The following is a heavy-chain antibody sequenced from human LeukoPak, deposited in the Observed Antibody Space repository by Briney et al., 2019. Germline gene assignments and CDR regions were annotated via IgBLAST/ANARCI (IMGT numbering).Heavy chain of an antibody. V-gene: IGHV3-11*04. D-gene: IGHD3-22*01. J-gene: IGHJ4*02. CDR1: GFTFSDYY. CDR3: AKAGVGGYYYGDY. Sequence: PGGSLRLSCAASGFTFSDYYMSWIRQAPGKGLEWISYISSSGDTIFYADSVKGRFTISRDNAKNSLYLQMNSLRAEDTAVYYCAKAGVGGYYYGDYWGQGTLVTVSS. CDR2: ISSSGDTI.